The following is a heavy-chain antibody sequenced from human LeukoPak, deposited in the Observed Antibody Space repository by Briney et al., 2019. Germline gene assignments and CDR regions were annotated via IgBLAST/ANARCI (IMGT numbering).Heavy chain of an antibody. CDR2: IIPILGIA. CDR3: ARGRAQAYYFDY. Sequence: SVKVPCKASGGTFISYTISWVRQAPGQGLEWMGRIIPILGIANYAQKFQGRVTITADKSTSTAYMELSSLRSEDTAVYYCARGRAQAYYFDYWGQGTLVTVSS. CDR1: GGTFISYT. V-gene: IGHV1-69*02. J-gene: IGHJ4*02.